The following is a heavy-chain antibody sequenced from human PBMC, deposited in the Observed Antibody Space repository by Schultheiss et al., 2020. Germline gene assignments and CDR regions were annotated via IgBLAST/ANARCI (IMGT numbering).Heavy chain of an antibody. CDR3: AKVDGDFWSGYCDY. J-gene: IGHJ4*02. V-gene: IGHV3-23*01. Sequence: GGSLRLSCTASGFIYTNYALSWVRQVPGKGLEWVSAISGSGGSTYYADSVKGRFTISRDNSKNTLYLQMNSLRAEDTAVYYCAKVDGDFWSGYCDYWGQGTLVTVSS. D-gene: IGHD3-3*01. CDR1: GFIYTNYA. CDR2: ISGSGGST.